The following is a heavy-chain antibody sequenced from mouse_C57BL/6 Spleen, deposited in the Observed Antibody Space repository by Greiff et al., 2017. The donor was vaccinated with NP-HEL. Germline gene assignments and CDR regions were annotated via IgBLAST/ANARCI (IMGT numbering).Heavy chain of an antibody. Sequence: VQLQQPGAELVMPGASVKLSCKASGYTFTSYWMHWVKQRPGQGLEWIGEIDPSDSYTNYNQKFKGKSTLTVDKSSSTAYMQLSSLTSEDSAVYYCARSTYDYPYYAMDYWGQGTSVTVSS. CDR2: IDPSDSYT. J-gene: IGHJ4*01. D-gene: IGHD2-4*01. V-gene: IGHV1-69*01. CDR3: ARSTYDYPYYAMDY. CDR1: GYTFTSYW.